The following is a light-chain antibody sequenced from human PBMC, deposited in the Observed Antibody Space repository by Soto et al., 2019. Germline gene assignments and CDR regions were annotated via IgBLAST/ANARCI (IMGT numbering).Light chain of an antibody. V-gene: IGLV1-44*01. J-gene: IGLJ1*01. CDR2: SNH. Sequence: QSVLTQPPSASGTPGQRVTISCSGSSSNIGSNNVNWYQHLPGTAPKLLIYSNHQRPSGVPDRFSGSKSGTSASLAISGLQSEDEADYYCAAWDVSLNGYVSRHGTKVIVL. CDR3: AAWDVSLNGYV. CDR1: SSNIGSNN.